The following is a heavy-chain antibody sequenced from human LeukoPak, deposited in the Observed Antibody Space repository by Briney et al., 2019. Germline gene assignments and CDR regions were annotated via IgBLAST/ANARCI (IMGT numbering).Heavy chain of an antibody. CDR3: ASRCSGGSCYRSLDY. Sequence: GGSLRLSCAASGFTFSGFAMTWVRRAPGKGLEWVSTISGSGGSTYYADSVKGRFTISRDNSKNTLYLQMNSLRAEDTAVYYCASRCSGGSCYRSLDYWGQGTLVTVSS. V-gene: IGHV3-23*01. CDR2: ISGSGGST. CDR1: GFTFSGFA. J-gene: IGHJ4*02. D-gene: IGHD2-15*01.